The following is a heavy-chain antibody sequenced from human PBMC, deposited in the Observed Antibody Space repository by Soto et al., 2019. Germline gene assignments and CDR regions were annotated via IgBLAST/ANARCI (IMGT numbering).Heavy chain of an antibody. Sequence: TLSLTCSVSGGSISSSSYYWGWIRQPPGKGLEWIGSIYYSGSTYYNPSLKSRVTISVDTSKNQFSLKLSSVTAADTAVYYCARRLYYDSSGFEGGGMDVWGQGTTVTVSS. CDR2: IYYSGST. CDR3: ARRLYYDSSGFEGGGMDV. V-gene: IGHV4-39*01. J-gene: IGHJ6*02. CDR1: GGSISSSSYY. D-gene: IGHD3-22*01.